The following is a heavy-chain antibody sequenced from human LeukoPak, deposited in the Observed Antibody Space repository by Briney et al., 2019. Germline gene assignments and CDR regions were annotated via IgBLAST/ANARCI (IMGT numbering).Heavy chain of an antibody. CDR2: ISSSSSYI. V-gene: IGHV3-21*01. CDR3: ATSEVGATVRPDAFDI. Sequence: GGSLRLSCAASGFTFSGYSMNWVRQAPGKGLEWVSSISSSSSYIYYADSVRGRFTISRDNAKNSLYLQMNSLRAEDTAVYYCATSEVGATVRPDAFDIWGQGTMVTVSS. D-gene: IGHD1-26*01. CDR1: GFTFSGYS. J-gene: IGHJ3*02.